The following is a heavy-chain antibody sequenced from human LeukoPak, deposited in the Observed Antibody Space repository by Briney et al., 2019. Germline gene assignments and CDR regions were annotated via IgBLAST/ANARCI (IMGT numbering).Heavy chain of an antibody. CDR3: ARQEYCSGGSCYTWFDP. D-gene: IGHD2-15*01. CDR2: IYPADSDI. Sequence: GGSLKISCKGSGYIITNYWIAWVRQMRGKGLEWMGIIYPADSDIRYSPSFQGQVTISADKSISTAYLQWSSLKASDTAMYYCARQEYCSGGSCYTWFDPWGQGTLVTVSS. J-gene: IGHJ5*02. V-gene: IGHV5-51*01. CDR1: GYIITNYW.